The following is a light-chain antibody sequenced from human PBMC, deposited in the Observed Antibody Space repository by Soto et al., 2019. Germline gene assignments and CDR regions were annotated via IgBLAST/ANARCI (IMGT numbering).Light chain of an antibody. CDR2: DAY. CDR1: QSFRGL. Sequence: EVVLTQSPVSLSLSPGERATLSCRASQSFRGLLAWYQQKPGQAPRLLIYDAYNTATGIPHRLSGSGSGTVFTLTISSLVPEDSAVYYCQLRNMWTITFGQGTRLEI. J-gene: IGKJ5*01. V-gene: IGKV3-11*01. CDR3: QLRNMWTIT.